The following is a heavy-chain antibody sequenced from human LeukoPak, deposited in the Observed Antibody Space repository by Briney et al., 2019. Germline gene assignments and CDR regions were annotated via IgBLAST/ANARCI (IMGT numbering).Heavy chain of an antibody. CDR3: ARDTKGGYFDL. V-gene: IGHV3-7*01. CDR1: GFTFNTYW. Sequence: GGSLRLSCAASGFTFNTYWMSWVRQAPGKGLEWLANIKEDATRDYYVESVKGRFTISKDNAKTSLYLQLSSLRAEDTAVYYCARDTKGGYFDLWGQGTLVTVSS. CDR2: IKEDATRD. J-gene: IGHJ4*02.